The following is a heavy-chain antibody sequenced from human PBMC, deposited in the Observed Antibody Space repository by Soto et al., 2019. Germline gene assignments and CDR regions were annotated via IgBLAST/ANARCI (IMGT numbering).Heavy chain of an antibody. Sequence: GGSLRLSCAASGFTFSSYWMSWVRQAPGKGLEWVANIKQDGSEKYYVDSVKGRFTISRDNAKNSLYLQMNSLRAEDTAVYYGARAGSGYSGYDDAFDIWGQGTMVTVSS. J-gene: IGHJ3*02. D-gene: IGHD5-12*01. CDR3: ARAGSGYSGYDDAFDI. V-gene: IGHV3-7*03. CDR1: GFTFSSYW. CDR2: IKQDGSEK.